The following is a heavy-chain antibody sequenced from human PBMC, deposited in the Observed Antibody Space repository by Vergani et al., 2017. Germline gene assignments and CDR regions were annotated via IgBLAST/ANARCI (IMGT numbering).Heavy chain of an antibody. CDR3: AGEVWFGVEAFEI. Sequence: QVQLQESGPGLVKPSQTLSLTCTVSGGSISSGGYYWSWIRQHPGKGLEWIGYIYYSGSTYYNPPLKSRVTISVDTSKNQFALKLRSVTAADTAVYYCAGEVWFGVEAFEIWGQGTMGTVSS. D-gene: IGHD3-10*01. V-gene: IGHV4-31*03. J-gene: IGHJ3*02. CDR1: GGSISSGGYY. CDR2: IYYSGST.